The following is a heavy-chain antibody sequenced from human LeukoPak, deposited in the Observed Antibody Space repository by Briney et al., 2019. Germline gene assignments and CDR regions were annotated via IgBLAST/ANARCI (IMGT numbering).Heavy chain of an antibody. CDR2: IKQDGSEK. CDR1: GFTFSSHW. V-gene: IGHV3-7*03. Sequence: GGPLRLSCAASGFTFSSHWMSWVRQTPGKGLERVATIKQDGSEKYYVGSVNGRFTISRDNAKNSLYLQMNSLRAEDTGMYYCARDFGRPTTFDYWGQGTLVTVSS. CDR3: ARDFGRPTTFDY. J-gene: IGHJ4*02. D-gene: IGHD3-3*01.